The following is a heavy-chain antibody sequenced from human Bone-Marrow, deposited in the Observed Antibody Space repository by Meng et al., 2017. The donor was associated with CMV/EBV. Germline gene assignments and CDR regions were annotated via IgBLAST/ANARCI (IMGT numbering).Heavy chain of an antibody. J-gene: IGHJ4*02. CDR3: VGGKSSSWYNADYFDY. CDR2: IYYSGST. Sequence: SETLSLTCTVSGVSISTNTYYWGWIRQPPGKGLEWIGNIYYSGSTYYNPSLRSRVTISVDTSKSQFSLKLTSVTAADTAGYYCVGGKSSSWYNADYFDYWGQGTLVTVSS. CDR1: GVSISTNTYY. V-gene: IGHV4-39*07. D-gene: IGHD6-13*01.